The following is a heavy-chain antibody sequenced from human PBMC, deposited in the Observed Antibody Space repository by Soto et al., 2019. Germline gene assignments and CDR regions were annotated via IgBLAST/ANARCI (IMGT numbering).Heavy chain of an antibody. CDR1: GLSLRTSGVG. CDR2: IYWDDDK. CDR3: AYSYSIGVEEDWFDF. Sequence: SGPTLVNPTHTLTLPSTFSGLSLRTSGVGVGWIRQPPGKALEWLALIYWDDDKRYSPSLKSRLTITKDTSKNQVVLTMTNMDPVETATYSCAYSYSIGVEEDWFDFWGRRTLVIVSS. D-gene: IGHD4-4*01. V-gene: IGHV2-5*02. J-gene: IGHJ5*01.